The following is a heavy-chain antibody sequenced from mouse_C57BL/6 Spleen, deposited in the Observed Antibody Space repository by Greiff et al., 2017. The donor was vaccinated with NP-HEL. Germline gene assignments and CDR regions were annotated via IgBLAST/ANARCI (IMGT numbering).Heavy chain of an antibody. CDR2: IDPSDSYT. J-gene: IGHJ2*01. CDR3: ARRGYGSSLYYFDY. D-gene: IGHD1-1*01. CDR1: GYTFTSYW. V-gene: IGHV1-69*01. Sequence: VQLQQPGAELVMPGASVKLSCKASGYTFTSYWMHWVKQRPGQGLEWIGEIDPSDSYTKYNQKFKGKSTLTVDKSSSTAYMQLSSLTSEDSAVYSYARRGYGSSLYYFDYWGQGTTLTVSS.